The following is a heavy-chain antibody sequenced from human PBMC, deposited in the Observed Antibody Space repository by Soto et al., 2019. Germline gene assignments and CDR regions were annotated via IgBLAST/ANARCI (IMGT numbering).Heavy chain of an antibody. CDR1: GASVSSYY. Sequence: PSETLSLTCTVSGASVSSYYWHWIRQPPGKGLEWIASIYNSGSTHYNPSLMSRVTISIDTSKNQFFLQLSSATAADTALYYCARRVCSSLTCLLSPPGNWIGPWGQGALVTVSS. D-gene: IGHD2-2*01. J-gene: IGHJ5*02. CDR3: ARRVCSSLTCLLSPPGNWIGP. CDR2: IYNSGST. V-gene: IGHV4-59*08.